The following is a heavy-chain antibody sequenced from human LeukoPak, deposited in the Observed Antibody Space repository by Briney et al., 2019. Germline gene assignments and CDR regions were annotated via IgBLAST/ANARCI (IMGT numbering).Heavy chain of an antibody. D-gene: IGHD3-9*01. V-gene: IGHV1-69*13. CDR1: GGTFSSYA. CDR2: IIPIFGTA. J-gene: IGHJ4*02. CDR3: ASPAPDILTGYYSY. Sequence: GASVKVSCKASGGTFSSYAISWVRQAPGQGLEWMGGIIPIFGTANYAQKFQGRVTITADESTSTAYMELSSLRSEDTAVYYCASPAPDILTGYYSYWGQGTLVTVSS.